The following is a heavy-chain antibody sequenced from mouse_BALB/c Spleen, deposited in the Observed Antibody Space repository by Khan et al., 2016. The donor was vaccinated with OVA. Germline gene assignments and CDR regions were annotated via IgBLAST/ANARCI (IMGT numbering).Heavy chain of an antibody. J-gene: IGHJ3*01. D-gene: IGHD2-14*01. Sequence: QVQLKESGAELVRPGSSVKISCKASGYAFSSYWMNWVKQRPGQGLEGSGQIYPGDGDTKYNGKFKGKVTLTADKSSSTAYMQISSLTSEDSAVSFCARSEYDFFAYWGQGTLVTVSA. CDR3: ARSEYDFFAY. V-gene: IGHV1-80*01. CDR1: GYAFSSYW. CDR2: IYPGDGDT.